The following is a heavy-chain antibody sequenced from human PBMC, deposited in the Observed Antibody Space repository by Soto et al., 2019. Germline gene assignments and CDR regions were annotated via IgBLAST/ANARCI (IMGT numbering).Heavy chain of an antibody. CDR3: AREVAAPLGWFDP. V-gene: IGHV4-4*07. Sequence: LSLTCTVSGASVSSFYWSWIRQPAGKGLEWIGRVHTSGYTDFNPSLRSRVTMSVDTSRNQFSLKVTSMTAADTAVYYCAREVAAPLGWFDPWAQGXLVTVSS. J-gene: IGHJ5*02. CDR1: GASVSSFY. D-gene: IGHD6-19*01. CDR2: VHTSGYT.